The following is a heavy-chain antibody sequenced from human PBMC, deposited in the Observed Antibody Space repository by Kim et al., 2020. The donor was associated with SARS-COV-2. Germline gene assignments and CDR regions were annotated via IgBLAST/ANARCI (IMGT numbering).Heavy chain of an antibody. D-gene: IGHD2-2*01. CDR1: GFTFSSYA. Sequence: GGSLRLSCAASGFTFSSYAMSWVRQAPGKGLEWVSAISGSGGSTYYADSVKGRFTISRDNSKNTLYLQMNSLRAEDTAVYYCAKREVPAVIYYYYGMDVWGQRTTVTVSS. CDR2: ISGSGGST. V-gene: IGHV3-23*01. J-gene: IGHJ6*02. CDR3: AKREVPAVIYYYYGMDV.